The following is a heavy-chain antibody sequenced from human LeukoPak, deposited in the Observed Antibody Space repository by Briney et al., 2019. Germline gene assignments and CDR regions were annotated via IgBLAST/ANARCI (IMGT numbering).Heavy chain of an antibody. D-gene: IGHD6-13*01. J-gene: IGHJ4*02. CDR3: ARARTGRSSTWYPFDY. V-gene: IGHV4-61*09. CDR2: IFTSGST. Sequence: SETLSLTCTVSGGSIRSGSYYWSWIRQPAGKGLEWIGHIFTSGSTNFNPSLQSRVTMSVDTSKNHFSLKLSSVTAADTAVYYCARARTGRSSTWYPFDYWGQGTLVTVSS. CDR1: GGSIRSGSYY.